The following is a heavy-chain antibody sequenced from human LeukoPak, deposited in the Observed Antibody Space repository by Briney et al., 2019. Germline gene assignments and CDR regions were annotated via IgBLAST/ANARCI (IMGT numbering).Heavy chain of an antibody. CDR3: ARDQRAFGSSASGDY. CDR2: ISFDGRHQ. D-gene: IGHD6-6*01. V-gene: IGHV3-30*03. J-gene: IGHJ4*02. Sequence: GGSLRLSCAASGFTFSSYGMHWVRQAPGQGLEWAAVISFDGRHQYYADSVKGRFTISRDNSKNTLSLQMNSLRAEDTAVYYCARDQRAFGSSASGDYWGQGTLVTVSS. CDR1: GFTFSSYG.